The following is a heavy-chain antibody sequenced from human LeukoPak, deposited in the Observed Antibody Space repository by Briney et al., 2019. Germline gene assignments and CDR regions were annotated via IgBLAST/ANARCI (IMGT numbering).Heavy chain of an antibody. J-gene: IGHJ5*02. CDR3: ARDPGPDKNIGATIRYNWFDP. CDR1: GGTFSSYT. Sequence: GASVKVSCKASGGTFSSYTISWVRQAPGQGLEWMGRINPNSGGTNYAQKFQGRVTMTRDTSISTAYMELSRLRSDGTAVYYCARDPGPDKNIGATIRYNWFDPWGQGTLVTVSS. V-gene: IGHV1-2*06. D-gene: IGHD5-12*01. CDR2: INPNSGGT.